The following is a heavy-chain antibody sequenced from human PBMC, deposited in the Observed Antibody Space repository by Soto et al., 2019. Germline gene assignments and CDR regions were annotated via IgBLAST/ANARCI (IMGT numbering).Heavy chain of an antibody. CDR3: ATKIIVVVPAAMGEFDY. CDR2: IKSKTDGGTT. Sequence: GGSLRLSCAASGFTFSNAWMSWVRQAPGKGLEWVGRIKSKTDGGTTDYAAPVKGRFTISRDDSKNTLDLQMNSLKTEDTAVYYCATKIIVVVPAAMGEFDYWGQGTLVTVSS. D-gene: IGHD2-2*01. J-gene: IGHJ4*02. V-gene: IGHV3-15*01. CDR1: GFTFSNAW.